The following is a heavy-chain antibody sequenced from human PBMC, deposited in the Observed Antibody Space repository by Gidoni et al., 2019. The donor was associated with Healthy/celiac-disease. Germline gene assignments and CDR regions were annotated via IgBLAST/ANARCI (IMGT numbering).Heavy chain of an antibody. CDR2: ISGSGGST. Sequence: EVQLLESGGGLVQPGGSLRLSCAASGFTFSSYAMSWVRQAPGKGLEWVSAISGSGGSTYYADSVKGRFTISRDNSKNTLYLQMNSLRAEDTAVYYCAKTHEVVVAAAGQFDPWGQGTLVTVSS. V-gene: IGHV3-23*01. CDR3: AKTHEVVVAAAGQFDP. J-gene: IGHJ5*02. CDR1: GFTFSSYA. D-gene: IGHD2-15*01.